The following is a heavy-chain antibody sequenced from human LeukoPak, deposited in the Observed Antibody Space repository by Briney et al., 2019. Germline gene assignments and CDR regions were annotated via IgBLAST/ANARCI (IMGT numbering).Heavy chain of an antibody. CDR1: GDSVSNNSAI. V-gene: IGHV6-1*01. Sequence: NPSQTLSLTCAISGDSVSNNSAIWIWIRQSPSRGLQWLGRTYYRSKWYNDYAVSVKSRITLNVDTSKNQFSLQLNSVTPEDTAVYYYARSSNLHYFDYWGQGTQVTVSS. CDR2: TYYRSKWYN. J-gene: IGHJ4*02. CDR3: ARSSNLHYFDY.